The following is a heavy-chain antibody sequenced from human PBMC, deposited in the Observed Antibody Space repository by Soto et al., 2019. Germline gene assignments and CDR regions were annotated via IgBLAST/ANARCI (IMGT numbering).Heavy chain of an antibody. CDR3: ALRGYSYGRFDY. CDR2: IYYSGST. Sequence: SETLSLTCTVSGGSISSGGFYWSWIRQHPGKGLEWIGYIYYSGSTYYNPSLKSRVTISVDTSKNQFSLKLSSVTAADTAVYYCALRGYSYGRFDYWGQGTLVTVSS. D-gene: IGHD5-18*01. CDR1: GGSISSGGFY. V-gene: IGHV4-31*03. J-gene: IGHJ4*02.